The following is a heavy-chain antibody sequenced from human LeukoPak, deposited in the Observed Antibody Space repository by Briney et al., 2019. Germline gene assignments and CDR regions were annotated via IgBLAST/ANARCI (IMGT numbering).Heavy chain of an antibody. CDR1: RFTFSSYE. J-gene: IGHJ4*02. V-gene: IGHV3-48*03. CDR2: ISSSGSTI. D-gene: IGHD5-12*01. Sequence: GGSLRLSCATYRFTFSSYEMNWVRQAPGKGLEWVSYISSSGSTIYYADSVKGRFTISRDNAKNSLYLQMNSLRAEDTAVYYCARDLFNGYGSNGAFDYWGQGTLVTVTS. CDR3: ARDLFNGYGSNGAFDY.